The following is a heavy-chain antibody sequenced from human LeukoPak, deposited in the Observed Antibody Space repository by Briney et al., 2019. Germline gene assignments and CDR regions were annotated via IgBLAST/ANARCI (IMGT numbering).Heavy chain of an antibody. CDR3: AREGYDILTGNLGYDY. CDR1: GFTFSSYE. CDR2: ISSSGSTI. D-gene: IGHD3-9*01. V-gene: IGHV3-48*03. J-gene: IGHJ4*02. Sequence: GGSLRLSCAASGFTFSSYEMNWVRQAPGKGLEWVSYISSSGSTIYYADSVKGRFTISRDNAKNSLYLQMNSLRAEDTAVYYCAREGYDILTGNLGYDYWGQGTLVTVSS.